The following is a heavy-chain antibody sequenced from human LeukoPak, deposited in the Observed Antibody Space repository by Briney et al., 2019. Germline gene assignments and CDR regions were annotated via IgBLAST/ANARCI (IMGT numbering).Heavy chain of an antibody. CDR1: GFTFSICT. D-gene: IGHD2-2*01. J-gene: IGHJ4*02. Sequence: GGSQSLSCVASGFTFSICTMNGVRQAPGKGLEWGLSISSSRSNIYNADPGRGRITISRDNGKNALYLQMNSLRADDTVVYYCARVAGYCDSTSKCYSDYWGQGTLVTVSS. CDR3: ARVAGYCDSTSKCYSDY. CDR2: ISSSRSNI. V-gene: IGHV3-21*01.